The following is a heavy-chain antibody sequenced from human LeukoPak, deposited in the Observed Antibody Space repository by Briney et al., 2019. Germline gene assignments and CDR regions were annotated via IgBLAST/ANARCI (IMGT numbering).Heavy chain of an antibody. Sequence: GGSLRLSCAASGFTFSSYGMHWVRQAPGKGLEWVAVIWYDGSNKYYADSVKGRFTISRDNSKNTLYLLMNSLRAEDTAVYYCAKDRTGTEAWYFDYWGQGTLVTVSS. CDR3: AKDRTGTEAWYFDY. D-gene: IGHD1-1*01. V-gene: IGHV3-33*06. CDR1: GFTFSSYG. CDR2: IWYDGSNK. J-gene: IGHJ4*02.